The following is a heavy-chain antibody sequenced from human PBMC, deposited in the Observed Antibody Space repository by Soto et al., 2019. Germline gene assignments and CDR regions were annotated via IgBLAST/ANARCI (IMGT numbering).Heavy chain of an antibody. CDR1: GGTFISYA. J-gene: IGHJ4*02. CDR3: AKSSSGSNPAREMVARAEFWC. D-gene: IGHD6-19*01. CDR2: IIPIFGTS. Sequence: GASVEVSGKASGGTFISYATSWVRQAPGQGLEWMGGIIPIFGTSNYAQKFQGRVTITADESTSTAYMELSSLRSEDNTVYYCAKSSSGSNPAREMVARAEFWCWGAGSLATVSS. V-gene: IGHV1-69*13.